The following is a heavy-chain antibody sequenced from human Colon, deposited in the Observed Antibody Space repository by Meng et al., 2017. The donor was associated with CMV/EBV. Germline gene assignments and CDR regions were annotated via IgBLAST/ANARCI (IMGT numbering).Heavy chain of an antibody. J-gene: IGHJ4*02. Sequence: ASVKVSCKTSGYSFSTYDIHWVRQASGQGLEWMGWMNPNSGHTAYAQKFQGRVSMTRDTSMTTAYLELTSLRSDDPAVYYCVRGRVVGGGWGQGTLVTVSS. D-gene: IGHD2-21*01. CDR1: GYSFSTYD. CDR3: VRGRVVGGG. V-gene: IGHV1-8*01. CDR2: MNPNSGHT.